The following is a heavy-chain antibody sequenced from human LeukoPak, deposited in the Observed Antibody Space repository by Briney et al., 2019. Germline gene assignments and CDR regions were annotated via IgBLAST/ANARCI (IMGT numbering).Heavy chain of an antibody. V-gene: IGHV4-34*01. J-gene: IGHJ4*02. CDR1: GGSFSGYY. D-gene: IGHD3-10*01. Sequence: SETLSLTCAVYGGSFSGYYWSWIRQPPGKGLEWIGEINHSGSTNYNPPLKSRVTISVDTSKNQFSLKLSSVTAADTAVYYCARVHITMVRGVIITYYFDYWGQGTLVTVSS. CDR3: ARVHITMVRGVIITYYFDY. CDR2: INHSGST.